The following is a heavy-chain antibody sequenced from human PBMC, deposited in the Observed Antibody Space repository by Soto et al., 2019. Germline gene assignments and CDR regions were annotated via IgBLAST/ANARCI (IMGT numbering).Heavy chain of an antibody. D-gene: IGHD3-16*01. CDR2: TNEDGSTI. J-gene: IGHJ4*02. Sequence: EVQLVESGGGLVQPGGSLRLSCAASGFTFSSYWMHWVRQAPGKGLVWVSRTNEDGSTINYADSVKGRFTISRDNAKNTLYREMNGQRAEDTAVYYCTRDVGGGGGYWGQGTLVTVSS. V-gene: IGHV3-74*01. CDR3: TRDVGGGGGY. CDR1: GFTFSSYW.